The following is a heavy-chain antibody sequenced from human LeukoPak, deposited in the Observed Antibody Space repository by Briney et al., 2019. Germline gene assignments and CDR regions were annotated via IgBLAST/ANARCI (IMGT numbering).Heavy chain of an antibody. CDR3: ARDMDDSSGYAFDY. J-gene: IGHJ4*02. CDR2: INSDGSST. Sequence: GGSLRLSCAASGFTFSSYWMHWVRQAPGKGLVWVSRINSDGSSTSNADSVKGRFTISRDNAKNTLYPQMNSLRAEDTAVYYCARDMDDSSGYAFDYWGQGTLVTVSS. V-gene: IGHV3-74*01. CDR1: GFTFSSYW. D-gene: IGHD3-22*01.